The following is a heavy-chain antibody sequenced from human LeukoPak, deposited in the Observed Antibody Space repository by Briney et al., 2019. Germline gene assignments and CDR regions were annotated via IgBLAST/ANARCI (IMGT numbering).Heavy chain of an antibody. D-gene: IGHD5-18*01. V-gene: IGHV4-34*01. CDR3: ARRHGKDTAMVETYYYYGMDV. J-gene: IGHJ6*02. Sequence: SETLSLTCAVYGGSFSGYYWSWIRQPPGKGLEWIGEINHSGSTNYNPSLRSRVTISVDTSKNQFSLKLSSVTAADTAVYYCARRHGKDTAMVETYYYYGMDVWGQGTTVTVSS. CDR2: INHSGST. CDR1: GGSFSGYY.